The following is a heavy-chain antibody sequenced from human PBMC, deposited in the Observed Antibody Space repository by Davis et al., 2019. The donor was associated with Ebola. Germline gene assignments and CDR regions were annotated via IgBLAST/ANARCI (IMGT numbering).Heavy chain of an antibody. D-gene: IGHD3-22*01. CDR1: GFTFSSYG. Sequence: PGGSLRLSCAASGFTFSSYGMHWVRQAPGKGLEWVAVIWYDGSNKYYADSVKGRFTISRDNSKNTLYLQMNSLRAEDTAVYYCARGSNYYDSSGYYYYFDYWGQGTLVTVSS. J-gene: IGHJ4*02. CDR2: IWYDGSNK. CDR3: ARGSNYYDSSGYYYYFDY. V-gene: IGHV3-33*01.